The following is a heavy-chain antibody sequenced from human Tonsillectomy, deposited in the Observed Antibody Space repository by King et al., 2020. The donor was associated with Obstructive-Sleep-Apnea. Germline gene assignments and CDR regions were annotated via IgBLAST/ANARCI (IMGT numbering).Heavy chain of an antibody. CDR3: ARMRVQNGLGGMDV. J-gene: IGHJ6*02. CDR2: MDGGDDR. Sequence: VTLKESGPARVKPTQTLTLTGTFSGFSLSTSGRCGSWIRQPPGKALEGLARMDGGDDRHYSTYLRTRLTISKETSKNKVVLTMTTMDPVDTATYYCARMRVQNGLGGMDVWGQGTTVTVSS. V-gene: IGHV2-70*11. CDR1: GFSLSTSGRC. D-gene: IGHD7-27*01.